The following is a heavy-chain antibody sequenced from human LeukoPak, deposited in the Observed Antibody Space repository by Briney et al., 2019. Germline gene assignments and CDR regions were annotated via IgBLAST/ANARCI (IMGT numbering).Heavy chain of an antibody. J-gene: IGHJ4*02. CDR2: IKYDGSEE. D-gene: IGHD3-16*01. CDR1: GLSFSGQW. CDR3: AYTNHLTY. V-gene: IGHV3-7*01. Sequence: PGGSLRLSCAASGLSFSGQWMNWVRQAPGQGLEWVANIKYDGSEEYYADSVKGRFTISRDNAKNSLSLQMNYVRARDTAIYYCAYTNHLTYWGQGTLVTVSS.